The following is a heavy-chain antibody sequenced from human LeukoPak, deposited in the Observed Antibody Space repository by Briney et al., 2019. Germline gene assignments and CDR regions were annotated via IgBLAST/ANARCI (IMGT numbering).Heavy chain of an antibody. CDR2: ISYDGSNK. V-gene: IGHV3-30*18. J-gene: IGHJ4*02. CDR1: GFTFSSYG. D-gene: IGHD2-21*01. CDR3: AKTDLLDYADY. Sequence: GGSLRLSCAASGFTFSSYGMHWVRQAPGKGLEWVAVISYDGSNKYYADSVKGRFTISRDNSKNTLYLQMNSLRAEDTAVYYCAKTDLLDYADYWGQGTLVIVSS.